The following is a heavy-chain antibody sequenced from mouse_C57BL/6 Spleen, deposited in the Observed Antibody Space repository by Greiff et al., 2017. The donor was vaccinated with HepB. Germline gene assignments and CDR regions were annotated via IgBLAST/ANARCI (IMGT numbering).Heavy chain of an antibody. CDR2: SDPEDGDT. CDR1: GFNIKDYY. J-gene: IGHJ3*01. V-gene: IGHV14-1*01. D-gene: IGHD2-5*01. CDR3: TISNYSWFAD. Sequence: VQLQQSGAELVRPGASVKLSCTASGFNIKDYYMHWVKQRPEQGLEWIGRSDPEDGDTKYAPKFQGKATMTADTSSNTAYLQLSSLTSEDTADYYCTISNYSWFADWGQGTLVTVSA.